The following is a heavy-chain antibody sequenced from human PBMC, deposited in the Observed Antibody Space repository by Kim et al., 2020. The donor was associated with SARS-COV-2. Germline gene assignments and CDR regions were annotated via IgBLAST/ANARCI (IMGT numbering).Heavy chain of an antibody. CDR1: GYTFTSYS. CDR3: TTEAGVKPANWFDP. CDR2: VNPDNGLT. V-gene: IGHV1-3*01. D-gene: IGHD2-2*01. Sequence: ASVKVSCRASGYTFTSYSIHWMRQAPGRSLEWVGWVNPDNGLTKYSQSLQDRLTITRDTSASTVYMELSSLTSEDTAVYFCTTEAGVKPANWFDPRGQGTLITVSS. J-gene: IGHJ5*02.